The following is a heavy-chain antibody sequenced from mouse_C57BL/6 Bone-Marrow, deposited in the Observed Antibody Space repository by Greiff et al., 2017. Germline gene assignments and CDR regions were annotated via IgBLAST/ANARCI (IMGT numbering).Heavy chain of an antibody. D-gene: IGHD2-3*01. V-gene: IGHV6-3*01. CDR1: GFTFSNYW. J-gene: IGHJ2*01. Sequence: EVKVEESGGGLVQPGGSMKLSCVASGFTFSNYWMNWVRQSPEKGLEWVAQIRLKSDNYATHYAESVKGRFTISRDDSKSSVYLQMNNLRAEDTGIYYCTHLYDGYYGFDYWGQGTTLTVSS. CDR3: THLYDGYYGFDY. CDR2: IRLKSDNYAT.